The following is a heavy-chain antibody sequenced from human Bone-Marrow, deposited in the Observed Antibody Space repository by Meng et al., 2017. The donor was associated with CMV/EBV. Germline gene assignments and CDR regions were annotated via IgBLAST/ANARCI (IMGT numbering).Heavy chain of an antibody. CDR2: ISGSGNIK. J-gene: IGHJ4*02. V-gene: IGHV3-48*03. CDR3: AKDAARQYYDSSGYYFDY. CDR1: GFTFSGYE. D-gene: IGHD3-22*01. Sequence: GGSLRLSCAASGFTFSGYEMNWVRLAPGKGLEWVSYISGSGNIKYYADSVKGRFTISRDNAKNSLYLQMNSLRVEDTAVYFCAKDAARQYYDSSGYYFDYWGLGTLVTVSS.